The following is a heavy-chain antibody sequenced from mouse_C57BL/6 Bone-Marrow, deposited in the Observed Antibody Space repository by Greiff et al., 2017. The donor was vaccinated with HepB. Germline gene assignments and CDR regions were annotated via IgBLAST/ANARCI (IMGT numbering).Heavy chain of an antibody. J-gene: IGHJ1*03. V-gene: IGHV5-15*01. CDR3: ARRGVTTDWYFDV. Sequence: EVKLVESGGGLVQPGGSLKLSCAASGFTFSDYGMAWVRQAPRKGPEWVAFISNLAYSIYYADTVTGRFTNSRENAKNTLYLEMSSLRSEDTAMYYCARRGVTTDWYFDVWGTGTTVTVSS. CDR1: GFTFSDYG. D-gene: IGHD2-2*01. CDR2: ISNLAYSI.